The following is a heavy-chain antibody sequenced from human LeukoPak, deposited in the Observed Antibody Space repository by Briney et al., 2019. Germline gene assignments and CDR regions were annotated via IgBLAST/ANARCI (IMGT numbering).Heavy chain of an antibody. CDR2: ISSSGTST. J-gene: IGHJ4*02. V-gene: IGHV3-11*05. CDR3: AGVRSSGGVLDY. CDR1: GFTFSDYY. D-gene: IGHD3-16*01. Sequence: PGGSLRLSCAPSGFTFSDYYITWICQAPGKGLEWISYISSSGTSTKHADSVKERFAISRDNAKNSLYLQMNSRRADDTAVYSCAGVRSSGGVLDYWGQGTVVTVSS.